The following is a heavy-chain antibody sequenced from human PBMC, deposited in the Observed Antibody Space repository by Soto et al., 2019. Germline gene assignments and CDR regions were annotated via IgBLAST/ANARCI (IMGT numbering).Heavy chain of an antibody. J-gene: IGHJ4*02. Sequence: PGGSLSLSCSASGFTFSSYAMHWVRQAPGKGLEYVSAISSNGGSTYYADSVKGRFTISRDNSKNTLYLQMSSLRAEDTAVYYCVKGYDFWSDPAYASMIDYWGQGTLVTVSS. CDR3: VKGYDFWSDPAYASMIDY. V-gene: IGHV3-64D*06. CDR2: ISSNGGST. CDR1: GFTFSSYA. D-gene: IGHD3-3*01.